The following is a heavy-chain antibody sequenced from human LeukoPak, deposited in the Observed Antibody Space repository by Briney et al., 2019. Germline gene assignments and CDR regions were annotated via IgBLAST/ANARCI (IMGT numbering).Heavy chain of an antibody. J-gene: IGHJ5*02. V-gene: IGHV4-34*01. CDR1: GGSFSGYY. CDR2: INHSGST. Sequence: SETLSLTCAVYGGSFSGYYWSWIRQPPGKGLEWIGEINHSGSTNYNPSLKSRVTISVDTSKSQFSLKLSSVTAADTAVYYCARSKVPATGNWFDPWGQGTLVIVSS. D-gene: IGHD2-21*02. CDR3: ARSKVPATGNWFDP.